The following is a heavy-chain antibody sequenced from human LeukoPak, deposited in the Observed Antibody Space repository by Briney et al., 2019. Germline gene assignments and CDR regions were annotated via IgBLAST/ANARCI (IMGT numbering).Heavy chain of an antibody. CDR2: IKQDGSEK. J-gene: IGHJ4*02. V-gene: IGHV3-7*01. D-gene: IGHD5-24*01. CDR3: ARLDGYMGSVSH. CDR1: GFTFSSYW. Sequence: PGGSLRLSCADSGFTFSSYWMGWVHQAPGKGLEWVANIKQDGSEKYYVDSVKGRFTISRDNAKKSLYLQMNSLRAEDTAVYYCARLDGYMGSVSHWGQGTLVTVSS.